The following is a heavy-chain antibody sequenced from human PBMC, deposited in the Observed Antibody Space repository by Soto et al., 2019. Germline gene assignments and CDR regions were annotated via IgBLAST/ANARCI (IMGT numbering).Heavy chain of an antibody. CDR2: IYYSGST. Sequence: PSETLSLTCTVSGGSIRSGGYYWSWVRQSPRRGLEWIGNIYYSGSTYYNPSLKSRLTISVDTSKNQFSLNLSSVTAADTAVYYCARDRLMATAGTACHYFGFDVWGQGTTVTVSS. CDR1: GGSIRSGGYY. CDR3: ARDRLMATAGTACHYFGFDV. V-gene: IGHV4-31*03. J-gene: IGHJ6*02. D-gene: IGHD5-18*01.